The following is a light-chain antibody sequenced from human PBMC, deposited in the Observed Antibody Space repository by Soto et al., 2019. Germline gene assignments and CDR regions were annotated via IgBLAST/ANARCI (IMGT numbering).Light chain of an antibody. J-gene: IGKJ4*01. CDR2: AAS. Sequence: DLQMTQSPSSVSASLGDRVTITCRASQGVSSSLAWYQQKPGKAPKLLIFAASSLQSGVPSRFSGSGSGTDFSLTISSLEPEDSATYYCQQGNSFPLTFGGGTKVEIK. CDR3: QQGNSFPLT. CDR1: QGVSSS. V-gene: IGKV1-12*01.